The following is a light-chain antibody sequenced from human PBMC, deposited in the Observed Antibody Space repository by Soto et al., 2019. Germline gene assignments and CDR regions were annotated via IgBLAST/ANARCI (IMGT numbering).Light chain of an antibody. CDR2: AAT. J-gene: IGKJ1*01. Sequence: DIQMTQSPSSVSASVGDTVTITCRASQDINSRLAWFQQQPGRPPKYVIQAATMLQSGFPSRFAGSGSGRDFTLTIHTLQPEDSATYYCLQVANFPRTFGQGIKVDIX. CDR3: LQVANFPRT. V-gene: IGKV1-12*01. CDR1: QDINSR.